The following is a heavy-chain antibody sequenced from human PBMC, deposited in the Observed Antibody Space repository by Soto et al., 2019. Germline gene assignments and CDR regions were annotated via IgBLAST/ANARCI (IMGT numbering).Heavy chain of an antibody. CDR2: ISNRGSSA. J-gene: IGHJ4*02. CDR3: AKAFCDAATCFPCES. V-gene: IGHV3-23*04. Sequence: EVHLVQSGGGLVQPGESLSLSCVASGFAFNDYAMYWVRQTPGKGLEWVAAISNRGSSAYYADSVKGRFTISRDKSTKTLSLHMHTLRVEDTAVYFCAKAFCDAATCFPCESWGQGTPVAVSP. D-gene: IGHD2-21*01. CDR1: GFAFNDYA.